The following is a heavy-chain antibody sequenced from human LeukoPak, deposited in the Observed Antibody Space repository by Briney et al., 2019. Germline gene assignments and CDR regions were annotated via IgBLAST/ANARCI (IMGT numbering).Heavy chain of an antibody. CDR3: GRGYGDWFDP. V-gene: IGHV3-74*01. D-gene: IGHD3-10*01. Sequence: GGSLRLSCAASGFTLSSYWMHWVRQGPGKGLVWVSRINSDESSISYADSVKGRFSISRDNAKNTLYLQMNSVRAEDTAVYYCGRGYGDWFDPWGEGTLVTVSS. CDR1: GFTLSSYW. CDR2: INSDESSI. J-gene: IGHJ5*02.